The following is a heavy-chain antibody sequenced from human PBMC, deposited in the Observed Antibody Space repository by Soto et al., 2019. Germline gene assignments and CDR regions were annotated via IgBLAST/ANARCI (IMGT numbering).Heavy chain of an antibody. CDR3: AGSCTAMEFYYGMDV. D-gene: IGHD5-18*01. CDR2: IYYSGST. Sequence: SETLSLTCTVSGGSISSGGYYWSWLRQHPGKGLEWIGYIYYSGSTYYNPSLKSRVTISVDTSTNQFSLKVSSVTAADTAVYYCAGSCTAMEFYYGMDVWGEATTVTVCS. J-gene: IGHJ6*04. V-gene: IGHV4-31*03. CDR1: GGSISSGGYY.